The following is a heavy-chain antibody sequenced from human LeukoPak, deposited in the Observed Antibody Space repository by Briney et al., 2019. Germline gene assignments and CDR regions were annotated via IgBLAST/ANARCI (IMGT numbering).Heavy chain of an antibody. J-gene: IGHJ3*02. Sequence: ASVKVSCKASGYTFTGYYMHWVRQAPGQGLEWMGRINPNGGGTNYAQKFQGRVTMTRDTSISTAYMELSRLRSDDTAVYYCAREVYSGSALDIWGQGTMVTVSS. CDR3: AREVYSGSALDI. D-gene: IGHD1-26*01. V-gene: IGHV1-2*06. CDR1: GYTFTGYY. CDR2: INPNGGGT.